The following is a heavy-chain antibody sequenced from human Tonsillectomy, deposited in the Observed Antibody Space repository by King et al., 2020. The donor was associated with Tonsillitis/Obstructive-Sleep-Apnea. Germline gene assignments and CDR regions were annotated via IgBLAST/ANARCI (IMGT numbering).Heavy chain of an antibody. CDR2: IKSKTDGGTT. CDR1: GFTFSNAW. D-gene: IGHD3-22*01. J-gene: IGHJ4*02. Sequence: VQLVESGGGLVKPGGSLRLSCAASGFTFSNAWMNWVRQAPGKGLEWVGRIKSKTDGGTTDYAAPVKGRFTISRDDSTNTLYLQMNSLKTEDTAVYYCTTNYYDSSGYYFVFDYWGQGTLVTVSS. V-gene: IGHV3-15*07. CDR3: TTNYYDSSGYYFVFDY.